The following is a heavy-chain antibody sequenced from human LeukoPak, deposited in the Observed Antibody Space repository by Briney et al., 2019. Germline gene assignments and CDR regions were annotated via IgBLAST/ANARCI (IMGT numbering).Heavy chain of an antibody. V-gene: IGHV1-46*01. J-gene: IGHJ4*02. D-gene: IGHD3-10*01. Sequence: ASVKVSCKASGYTFTNYYIHWVRQAPGQGLEWMGMINPSDGRTTYAKKFQGRVTMTRDTSTNTVYTELSSLRSNDTAVYYCARDYYGGHNLYNFDLWGQGTRVIVSS. CDR3: ARDYYGGHNLYNFDL. CDR2: INPSDGRT. CDR1: GYTFTNYY.